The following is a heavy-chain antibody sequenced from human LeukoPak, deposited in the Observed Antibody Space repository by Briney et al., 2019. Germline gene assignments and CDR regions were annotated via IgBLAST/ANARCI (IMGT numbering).Heavy chain of an antibody. J-gene: IGHJ4*02. V-gene: IGHV3-30*18. Sequence: GRSLRLSCAVSGFAFSDYGMHWVRQAPGKGLEWVAVISDDGSHMYYADSVKGRFTISRDNSKNTLYLQMNSLRAEDTAVYYCAKSNSGWYVPPSDWGQGTLVTVSS. D-gene: IGHD6-19*01. CDR1: GFAFSDYG. CDR3: AKSNSGWYVPPSD. CDR2: ISDDGSHM.